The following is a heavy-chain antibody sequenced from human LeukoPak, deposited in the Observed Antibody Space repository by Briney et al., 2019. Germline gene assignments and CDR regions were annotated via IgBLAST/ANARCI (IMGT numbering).Heavy chain of an antibody. CDR3: AKLSGWTGWFFDY. CDR1: GFTFSNFA. V-gene: IGHV3-23*01. D-gene: IGHD6-19*01. CDR2: ISKSGGNS. J-gene: IGHJ4*02. Sequence: GGSLRLSCAASGFTFSNFAISWVRQAPGEGLEWVSAISKSGGNSYYADSVKGRFTISRDNSKNTIYLQMNSLRVEDTAVYYCAKLSGWTGWFFDYWGQGTVVTVSS.